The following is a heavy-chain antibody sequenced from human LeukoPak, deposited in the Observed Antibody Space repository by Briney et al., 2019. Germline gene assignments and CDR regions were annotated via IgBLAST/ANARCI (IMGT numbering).Heavy chain of an antibody. V-gene: IGHV4-59*01. D-gene: IGHD6-13*01. J-gene: IGHJ6*02. Sequence: SETLSLTCTVSGGSISSYYWSWIRQPPGKGLEWIGYIYYSGSTNYNPSLKSRVTISVDTSKNQFSLKLSSVAAADTAVYYCASSTSSSWPYYYGMDVWGQGTTVTVSS. CDR3: ASSTSSSWPYYYGMDV. CDR1: GGSISSYY. CDR2: IYYSGST.